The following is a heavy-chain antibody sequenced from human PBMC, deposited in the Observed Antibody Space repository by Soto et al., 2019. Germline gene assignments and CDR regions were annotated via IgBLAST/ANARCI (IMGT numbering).Heavy chain of an antibody. Sequence: TSETLSLTCTVSGGSISSSSYYWGWIRQPPGKGLEWIGSIYYSGSTYYNPSLKSRVTISVDTSKNQFSLKLSSVTAADTAVYYCARRGYSGYPSYYYYMDVWGKGTTVTVSS. D-gene: IGHD5-12*01. CDR1: GGSISSSSYY. J-gene: IGHJ6*03. CDR2: IYYSGST. CDR3: ARRGYSGYPSYYYYMDV. V-gene: IGHV4-39*01.